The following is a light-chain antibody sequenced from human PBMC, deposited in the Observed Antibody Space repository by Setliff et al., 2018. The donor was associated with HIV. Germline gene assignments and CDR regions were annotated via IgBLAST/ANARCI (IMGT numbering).Light chain of an antibody. Sequence: AVVTQESSLTVSPGGTVTLTCGSSTGAVTSGHYHYWIQQKPGQAPRTLIFDTDYKHSWTPARFSTSLLGGKGVLTLSGAQPEDEADYYCSLSYSGVRVFGGGTQLTVL. J-gene: IGLJ2*01. CDR1: TGAVTSGHY. CDR2: DTD. V-gene: IGLV7-46*01. CDR3: SLSYSGVRV.